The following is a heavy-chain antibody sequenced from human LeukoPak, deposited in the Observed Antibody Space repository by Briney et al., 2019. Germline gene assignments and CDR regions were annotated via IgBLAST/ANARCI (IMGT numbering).Heavy chain of an antibody. J-gene: IGHJ6*03. CDR2: IYYSGST. CDR3: AREGRQLGSHYYYYYYMDV. Sequence: PSETLSLTCTVSGGSISSHYWSWIRQPPGKGLEWIGYIYYSGSTNYNPSLKSRVTISVDTSKNQFSLKLSSVTAADTAVYYCAREGRQLGSHYYYYYYMDVWGKGTTVTVSS. D-gene: IGHD6-6*01. CDR1: GGSISSHY. V-gene: IGHV4-59*11.